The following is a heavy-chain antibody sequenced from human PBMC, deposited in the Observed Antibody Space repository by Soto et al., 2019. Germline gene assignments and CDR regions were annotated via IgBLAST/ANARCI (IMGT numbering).Heavy chain of an antibody. Sequence: QVQLQESGPGLVKPSGTLSLTCAVSGGSISSSNWWSWVRQPPGKGLEWIGEIYHSGSTNYNPSHNSRATITADKAKNLYSLKLSSVTAADTGVYYCARISESYYYGMDVWGQGSTITVSS. CDR1: GGSISSSNW. J-gene: IGHJ6*02. V-gene: IGHV4-4*02. CDR2: IYHSGST. CDR3: ARISESYYYGMDV. D-gene: IGHD1-26*01.